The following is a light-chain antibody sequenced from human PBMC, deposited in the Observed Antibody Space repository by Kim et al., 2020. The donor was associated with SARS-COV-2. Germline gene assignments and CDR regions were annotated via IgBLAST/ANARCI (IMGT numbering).Light chain of an antibody. CDR1: NIGTRS. CDR3: QVWDGTSDNWV. V-gene: IGLV3-21*04. CDR2: YDS. Sequence: SYELTQPPSVSVAPGKTARITCGGINIGTRSVHWYQQRPGQAPVVVIYYDSDRPSGIPERFSGSNSGDTATLAISRVEAGDEADYYCQVWDGTSDNWVFG. J-gene: IGLJ3*02.